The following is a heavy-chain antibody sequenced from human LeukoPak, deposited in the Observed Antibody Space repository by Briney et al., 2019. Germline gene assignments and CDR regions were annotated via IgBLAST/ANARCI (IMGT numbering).Heavy chain of an antibody. CDR1: GVSISSGGYS. CDR3: ARVALGYCSSASCYFLDY. V-gene: IGHV3-7*01. J-gene: IGHJ4*02. Sequence: ETLSLTCTVSGVSISSGGYSWSCMRQPPGQGLGWVANIKEDGREKYYVDSVKGRFTISRGNAKNSLYLQMNSLRAEDTAVYYCARVALGYCSSASCYFLDYWGQGTLVTVSS. CDR2: IKEDGREK. D-gene: IGHD2-2*01.